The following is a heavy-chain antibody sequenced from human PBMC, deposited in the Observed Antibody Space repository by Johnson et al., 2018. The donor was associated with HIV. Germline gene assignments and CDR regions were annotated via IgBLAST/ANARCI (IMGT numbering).Heavy chain of an antibody. CDR3: AKVGDSPDAFDI. CDR1: GFSLSDYY. V-gene: IGHV3-30*18. CDR2: ISYDGSNK. Sequence: QVLLVESGGGLVKPGASLRLSCAASGFSLSDYYMSWIRQAPGKGLEWVAVISYDGSNKYYADSVKGRFTISRDNAKNTLYLQLNSLRVEDTAIYYCAKVGDSPDAFDIWGQGTMVTVSS. J-gene: IGHJ3*02. D-gene: IGHD3-16*01.